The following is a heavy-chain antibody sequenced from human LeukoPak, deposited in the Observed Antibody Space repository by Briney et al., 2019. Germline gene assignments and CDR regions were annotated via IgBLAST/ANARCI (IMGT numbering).Heavy chain of an antibody. V-gene: IGHV3-48*04. CDR2: ISTGSSTI. Sequence: PGGSLRLSCAASGFTFSSYSMNWVRQAPGKGLEWVSYISTGSSTIYYTDSVKGRFTISRDNAKNSLYLQMNSLRAEDTAVYYCAKRDLWQLLPDYWGQGTLVTVSS. CDR3: AKRDLWQLLPDY. D-gene: IGHD6-6*01. CDR1: GFTFSSYS. J-gene: IGHJ4*02.